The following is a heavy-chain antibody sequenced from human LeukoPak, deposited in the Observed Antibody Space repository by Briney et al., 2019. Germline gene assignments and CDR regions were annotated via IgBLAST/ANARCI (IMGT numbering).Heavy chain of an antibody. CDR3: ANDLPYYDFWSGYFPNDAFDI. Sequence: GGSLRLSCAASGFTFSSYGMHWVRQAPGKGLEWVAFIRYDGSNKYYADSVKGRFTISRDNSKNTLYLQMNSLRAEDTAVYYCANDLPYYDFWSGYFPNDAFDIWGQGTMVTVSS. J-gene: IGHJ3*02. V-gene: IGHV3-30*02. CDR2: IRYDGSNK. CDR1: GFTFSSYG. D-gene: IGHD3-3*01.